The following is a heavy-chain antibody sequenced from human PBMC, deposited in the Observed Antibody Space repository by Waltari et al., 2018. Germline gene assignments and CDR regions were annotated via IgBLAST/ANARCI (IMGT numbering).Heavy chain of an antibody. CDR1: GFTFDDYA. D-gene: IGHD6-13*01. J-gene: IGHJ4*02. Sequence: EVQLVESGGVVVQPGGSLRLSCAASGFTFDDYAMHWVRQAPGKGLEWVSLISWDGGSTYYADSVKGRFTISRDNSKNSLYLQMNSLRAEDTALYYCAKDYGAAAGYFDYWGQGTLVTVSS. CDR2: ISWDGGST. CDR3: AKDYGAAAGYFDY. V-gene: IGHV3-43D*04.